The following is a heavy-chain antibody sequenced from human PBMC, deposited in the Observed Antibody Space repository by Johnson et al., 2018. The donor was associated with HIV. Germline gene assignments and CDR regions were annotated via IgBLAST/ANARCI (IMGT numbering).Heavy chain of an antibody. D-gene: IGHD1-14*01. Sequence: QVQLVESGGGLVQPGGSLRLSCAASGFTFSSYAMHWVRQAPGKGLEWVAVLSYDGSNKFYADSVKGRFPISRDNSKNTLYPQMNSLRHEDTAVYYCARDQGELRRTHAFDIWGQGTMVTVSS. CDR1: GFTFSSYA. J-gene: IGHJ3*02. CDR2: LSYDGSNK. CDR3: ARDQGELRRTHAFDI. V-gene: IGHV3-30*04.